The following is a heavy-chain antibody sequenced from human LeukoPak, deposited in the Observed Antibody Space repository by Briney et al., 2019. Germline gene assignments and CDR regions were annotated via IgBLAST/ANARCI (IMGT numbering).Heavy chain of an antibody. CDR1: GFTFSSYG. Sequence: GRSLRLSCAASGFTFSSYGMRWVRQAPGKGLEWVAVISYDGSNKYYADSVKGRFTISRDNSKNTLYLQMNSLRAEDTAVYYCAKGAGGGYDDYFDYWGQGTLVTVSS. D-gene: IGHD5-12*01. CDR3: AKGAGGGYDDYFDY. J-gene: IGHJ4*02. CDR2: ISYDGSNK. V-gene: IGHV3-30*18.